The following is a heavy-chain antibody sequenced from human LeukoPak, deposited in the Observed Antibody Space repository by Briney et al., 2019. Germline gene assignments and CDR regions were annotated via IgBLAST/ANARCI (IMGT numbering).Heavy chain of an antibody. CDR1: GGSISSYY. J-gene: IGHJ3*02. V-gene: IGHV4-59*01. D-gene: IGHD2-15*01. Sequence: PSETLSLTCTVSGGSISSYYWSWIRQPPGKGLEWIGYIDYSGSTNYNPSLKSRVTISVDTSKNQFSLKLSSVTAADTAAYYCASSGSGGAIWGQGTMVTVSS. CDR3: ASSGSGGAI. CDR2: IDYSGST.